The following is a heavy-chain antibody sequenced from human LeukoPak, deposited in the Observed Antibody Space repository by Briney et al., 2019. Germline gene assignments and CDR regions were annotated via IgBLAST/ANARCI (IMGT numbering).Heavy chain of an antibody. J-gene: IGHJ4*02. V-gene: IGHV3-7*01. CDR2: IKQDGSEK. Sequence: GGSLRLSCAASGFTFSSYWMSWVRQAPGKGLEWVANIKQDGSEKYYVDSVKGRFTISRDNAKNLLYLQMNSLRAEDTAVYYCARDLGSSGWYGLDYWGQGTLVTVSS. CDR1: GFTFSSYW. D-gene: IGHD6-19*01. CDR3: ARDLGSSGWYGLDY.